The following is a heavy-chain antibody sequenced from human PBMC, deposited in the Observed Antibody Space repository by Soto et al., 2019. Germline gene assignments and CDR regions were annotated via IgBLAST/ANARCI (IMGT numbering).Heavy chain of an antibody. CDR2: ISSSGHNI. J-gene: IGHJ4*02. D-gene: IGHD5-18*01. CDR3: ASGGYSYGYFDY. Sequence: QVQLVESGGGLVKPGGSLRLSCAASGFSFSDYYMSWNRQAPGKGLEWVSYISSSGHNIYYADSLKGRFTISRDNAKNSLYVQMHSLRAEDTAVYYCASGGYSYGYFDYWGQGILVTVSA. CDR1: GFSFSDYY. V-gene: IGHV3-11*01.